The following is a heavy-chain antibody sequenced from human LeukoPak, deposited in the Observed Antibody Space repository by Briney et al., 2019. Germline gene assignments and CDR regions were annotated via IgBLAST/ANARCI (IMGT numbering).Heavy chain of an antibody. CDR1: GFTFSKYS. V-gene: IGHV3-21*01. J-gene: IGHJ4*02. D-gene: IGHD6-13*01. CDR2: ISASTYYI. Sequence: GGSLRLSCAASGFTFSKYSMNWFRQAPGRGLEWVSSISASTYYIYYADSVKGRFTVSRDNAKNSLYLQMNSLRAKDTAMYYCARGPTARSSWPDYGGQGTLLTVPS. CDR3: ARGPTARSSWPDY.